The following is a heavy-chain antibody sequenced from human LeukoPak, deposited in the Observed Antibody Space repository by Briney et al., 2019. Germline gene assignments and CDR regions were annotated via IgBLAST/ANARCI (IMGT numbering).Heavy chain of an antibody. CDR1: GGSISSSSYC. V-gene: IGHV4-61*05. J-gene: IGHJ4*02. CDR2: ISYSGST. Sequence: SETLSLTCTVSGGSISSSSYCWGWIRQPPGKGLEWIGYISYSGSTNYNPSLKSRVTISLDTSKNQFALKLSSVTAADTAVYYCARSIIGTRSKFDYWGQGTLVTVSS. CDR3: ARSIIGTRSKFDY. D-gene: IGHD1/OR15-1a*01.